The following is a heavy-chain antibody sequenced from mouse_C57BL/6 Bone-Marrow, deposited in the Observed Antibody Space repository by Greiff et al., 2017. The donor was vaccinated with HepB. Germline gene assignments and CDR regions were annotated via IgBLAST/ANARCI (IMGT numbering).Heavy chain of an antibody. V-gene: IGHV2-2*01. CDR3: ARKDGYYGFAY. Sequence: QVQLQQSGPGLVQPSQSLSITCTVSGFSLTSYGVHWVRQSPGKGLEWLGVIWSGGSTDYNAAFISRLSISKYNSKSQFFFKMNSLQAADTAIYYCARKDGYYGFAYWGQGTLVTVSA. J-gene: IGHJ3*01. D-gene: IGHD2-3*01. CDR2: IWSGGST. CDR1: GFSLTSYG.